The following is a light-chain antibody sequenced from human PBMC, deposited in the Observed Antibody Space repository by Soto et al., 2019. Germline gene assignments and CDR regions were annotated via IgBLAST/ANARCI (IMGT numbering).Light chain of an antibody. CDR3: ATWGANLRV. CDR2: DDN. V-gene: IGLV1-51*01. Sequence: QSVLTQPPSVSAAPGQKVIISCSGSSSNIGDHYVFWYQQFPGTAPRLLIYDDNKRPPGIPDRFSGSKSGTSATLGITGRQTGDEADYYCATWGANLRVFGGGTKLTVL. J-gene: IGLJ3*02. CDR1: SSNIGDHY.